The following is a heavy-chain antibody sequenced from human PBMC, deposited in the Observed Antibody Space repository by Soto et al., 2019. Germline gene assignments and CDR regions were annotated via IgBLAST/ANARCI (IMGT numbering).Heavy chain of an antibody. CDR3: ASYSGYENLPDFDI. CDR1: GGTFSSYT. J-gene: IGHJ3*02. Sequence: QVPLVQSGAEVKKPGSSVKVSCKASGGTFSSYTISWVRQAPGQGLEWMGRIIPILGIANYAQKFQGRVTITADKSTSTAYMELSSLRSEDTAVYYCASYSGYENLPDFDIWGQGTMVTVSS. D-gene: IGHD5-12*01. V-gene: IGHV1-69*02. CDR2: IIPILGIA.